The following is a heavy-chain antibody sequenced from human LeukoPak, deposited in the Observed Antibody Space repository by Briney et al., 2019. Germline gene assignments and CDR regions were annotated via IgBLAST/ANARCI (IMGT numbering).Heavy chain of an antibody. CDR2: INAGNGYT. CDR3: GSWAGTPGGDFSGPLDF. D-gene: IGHD2-15*01. V-gene: IGHV1-3*01. J-gene: IGHJ4*02. CDR1: GYSFTN. Sequence: APVKVSCKTSGYSFTNMHWVRQAPGQRLEWMGWINAGNGYTKYSQKFQGRVTITRDTSASTDYMELTSLRFEDTAVYYCGSWAGTPGGDFSGPLDFWGQGTLVTVSS.